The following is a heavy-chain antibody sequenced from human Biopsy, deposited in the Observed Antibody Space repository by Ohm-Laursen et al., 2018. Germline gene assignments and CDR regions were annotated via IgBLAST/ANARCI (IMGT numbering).Heavy chain of an antibody. Sequence: VKISCKASGDTFSRSAFFWVRQAPGQGLVYLGRIIPIVGITNHAQTFQGRITLTADKSTFMVYMELSRLRSDGTAIYYCARGGSGSGYYGMDVWGQGATVSVSS. J-gene: IGHJ6*02. CDR3: ARGGSGSGYYGMDV. D-gene: IGHD3-10*01. CDR2: IIPIVGIT. V-gene: IGHV1-69*10. CDR1: GDTFSRSA.